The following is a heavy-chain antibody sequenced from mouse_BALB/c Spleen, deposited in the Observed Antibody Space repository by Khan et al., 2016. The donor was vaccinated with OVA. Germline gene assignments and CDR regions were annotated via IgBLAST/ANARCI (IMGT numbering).Heavy chain of an antibody. V-gene: IGHV1S137*01. CDR3: ARLTLRLDY. CDR1: GYTFTDYG. J-gene: IGHJ4*01. D-gene: IGHD1-1*01. CDR2: ITTYSGDT. Sequence: QVRLQQSGPELVRPGVSVKISCKGSGYTFTDYGMHWVRQSPAKSLEWIGVITTYSGDTNYNQKFKGKATTTVDKSSSTAYMELARLTSEDSAIYYCARLTLRLDYWGQGTSVTVSS.